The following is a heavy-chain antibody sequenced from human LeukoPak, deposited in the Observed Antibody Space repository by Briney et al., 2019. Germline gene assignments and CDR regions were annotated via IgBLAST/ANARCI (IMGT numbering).Heavy chain of an antibody. CDR1: GFTFSNYA. D-gene: IGHD1-26*01. J-gene: IGHJ4*02. V-gene: IGHV3-30-3*01. Sequence: GGSLRLSCAASGFTFSNYAMHWVRQAPGKGPEWVAVISYDASNKNYADSVKGRFTISRDNSKNTLYLEVKGLKPEDTAMYYCARDSSYSESYHPFDYWGQGTLVTVSS. CDR2: ISYDASNK. CDR3: ARDSSYSESYHPFDY.